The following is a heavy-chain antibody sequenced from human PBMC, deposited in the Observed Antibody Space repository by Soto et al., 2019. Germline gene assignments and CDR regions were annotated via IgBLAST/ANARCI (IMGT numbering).Heavy chain of an antibody. CDR3: ARDSKPYYYGSGSPIYYYYGLDV. CDR2: INHSGST. D-gene: IGHD3-10*01. V-gene: IGHV4-34*01. Sequence: SETLSLTCAVYGGSFSGYYWSWIRQPPGKGLEWIGEINHSGSTNYNPSLKSRVTISVDTSKNQFSLKLSSVTAADTAVYYCARDSKPYYYGSGSPIYYYYGLDVWGQGTTVTVSS. J-gene: IGHJ6*02. CDR1: GGSFSGYY.